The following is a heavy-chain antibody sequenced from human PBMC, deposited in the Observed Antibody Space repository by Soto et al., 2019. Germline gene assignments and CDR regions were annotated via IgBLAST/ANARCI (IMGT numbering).Heavy chain of an antibody. CDR3: ARGMYGDY. J-gene: IGHJ4*02. CDR1: GYTFTSYG. Sequence: QVHLVQSGAEVKKPGASVKVSCKASGYTFTSYGITWVRQAPGQGLEWMGWISAHNGNTDYAQKLQGRVIVTRDTSTSTAYMELRSLSSDDTAVYYCARGMYGDYWGQGALVTVSS. D-gene: IGHD2-8*01. CDR2: ISAHNGNT. V-gene: IGHV1-18*01.